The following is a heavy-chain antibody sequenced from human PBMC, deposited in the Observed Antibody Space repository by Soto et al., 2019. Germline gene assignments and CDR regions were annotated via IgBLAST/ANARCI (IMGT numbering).Heavy chain of an antibody. CDR2: VSSSGSYT. J-gene: IGHJ2*01. V-gene: IGHV3-11*06. D-gene: IGHD1-26*01. Sequence: PGGSLRLSCAASGFNFGDFYMAWIRQAPGKGLEWVSFVSSSGSYTKYSDTVGGRLTASRDNGRNSLHLQLNNLRVEDTAVYYCARLRVGVNWYFDLWGRGTLVTVSS. CDR1: GFNFGDFY. CDR3: ARLRVGVNWYFDL.